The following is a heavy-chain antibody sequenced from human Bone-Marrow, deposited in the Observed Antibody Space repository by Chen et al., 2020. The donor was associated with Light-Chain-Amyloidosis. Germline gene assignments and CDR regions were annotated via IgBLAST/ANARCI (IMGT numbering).Heavy chain of an antibody. Sequence: QVQLQESGPGLVKPSETLSLTCTVSGGSISSYYWSWIRQPPGKGLEWIGYIYYSGSTNYNPSLKGRVTISVDTSKNQFSLKLSSVTAADTAVYYCARERYYGSGKGWFDPWGQGTLVTVSS. CDR3: ARERYYGSGKGWFDP. CDR2: IYYSGST. V-gene: IGHV4-59*01. D-gene: IGHD3-10*01. J-gene: IGHJ5*02. CDR1: GGSISSYY.